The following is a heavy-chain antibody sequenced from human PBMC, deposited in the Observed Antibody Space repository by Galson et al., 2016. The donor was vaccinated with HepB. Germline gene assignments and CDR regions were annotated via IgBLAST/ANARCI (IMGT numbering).Heavy chain of an antibody. J-gene: IGHJ4*02. CDR1: GGSITRGFYY. D-gene: IGHD3-10*01. CDR3: ARDLQGSYYNIEDPK. CDR2: IYASGST. V-gene: IGHV4-61*02. Sequence: TLSLTCTVSGGSITRGFYYWSWIRQPAGKGLEWIGRIYASGSTNYSPSLKSRVIISIDTSKNQFSLKLSSVTAADTAVYYCARDLQGSYYNIEDPKWGQGTLVTVSS.